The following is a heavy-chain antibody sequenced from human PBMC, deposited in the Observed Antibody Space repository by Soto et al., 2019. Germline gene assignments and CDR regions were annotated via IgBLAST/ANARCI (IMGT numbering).Heavy chain of an antibody. D-gene: IGHD6-13*01. Sequence: QVQLVESGGGVFQPGRSRRLSCAASGFTFSSNAMHWVRRAPAKGRGWVAVISYDGSNKYYADSVKGRFTISRDNSKNTLYLQMNSLRAEDTAVYYCARGGIAAAPYYYYGMDVWGQGTTVTVSS. J-gene: IGHJ6*02. CDR3: ARGGIAAAPYYYYGMDV. CDR2: ISYDGSNK. V-gene: IGHV3-30-3*01. CDR1: GFTFSSNA.